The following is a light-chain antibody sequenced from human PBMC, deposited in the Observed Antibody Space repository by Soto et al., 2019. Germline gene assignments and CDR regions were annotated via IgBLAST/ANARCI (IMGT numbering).Light chain of an antibody. Sequence: ESMLTQSPGTLSLSPGERATLSCRASQSVSTRYLAWYQQKPGQAPRLLIYGASIRATGIPDRFSGSGSGTEFALTITRREPEDFALYYCHQFGRSPPAFTFGQGTKLEI. CDR3: HQFGRSPPAFT. V-gene: IGKV3-20*01. J-gene: IGKJ2*01. CDR1: QSVSTRY. CDR2: GAS.